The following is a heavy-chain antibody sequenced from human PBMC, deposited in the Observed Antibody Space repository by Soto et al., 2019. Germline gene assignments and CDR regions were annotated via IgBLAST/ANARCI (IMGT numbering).Heavy chain of an antibody. D-gene: IGHD6-19*01. Sequence: GASVKVSCKASGYTFTSYDINWVRQATGQGLEWMGWMNPNSGNTGYAQKFQGRVTMTRNTSISTAYMELSSLRSEDTAVYYCARPLSSSGHYGMDVWGQGTTVTVSS. J-gene: IGHJ6*02. CDR1: GYTFTSYD. CDR3: ARPLSSSGHYGMDV. V-gene: IGHV1-8*01. CDR2: MNPNSGNT.